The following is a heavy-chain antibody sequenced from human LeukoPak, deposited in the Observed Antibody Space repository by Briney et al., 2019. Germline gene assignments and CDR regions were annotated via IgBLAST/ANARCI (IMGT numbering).Heavy chain of an antibody. V-gene: IGHV3-23*01. Sequence: PGGSLRLSCAASGFTFSSYAMNWVRQAPGTGLEWVSVLSGSGDSTYYADSVKGRSTISRDISKNTLYLQMNSLRVEDTAVYYCAKGQGRDYYYAMDVWGQGTTVTVSS. J-gene: IGHJ6*02. CDR3: AKGQGRDYYYAMDV. D-gene: IGHD3-10*01. CDR1: GFTFSSYA. CDR2: LSGSGDST.